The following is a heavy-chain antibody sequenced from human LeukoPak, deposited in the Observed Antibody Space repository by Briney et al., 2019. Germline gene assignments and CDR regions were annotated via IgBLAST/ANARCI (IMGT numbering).Heavy chain of an antibody. Sequence: PGGSLRLSCAASGFTFSSYSMTWVRQAPGKGLEWVSSISSSSSYISYSDSFKGRFTISRDNAKNSVYLQMNSLRAEDTAVYYCARAGYSSAWYVTTWGQGTLVTVSS. CDR1: GFTFSSYS. J-gene: IGHJ5*02. V-gene: IGHV3-21*01. D-gene: IGHD6-13*01. CDR2: ISSSSSYI. CDR3: ARAGYSSAWYVTT.